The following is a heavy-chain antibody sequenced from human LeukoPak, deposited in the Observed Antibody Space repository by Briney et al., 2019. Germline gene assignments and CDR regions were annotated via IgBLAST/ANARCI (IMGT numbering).Heavy chain of an antibody. V-gene: IGHV1-18*01. CDR2: ISAYNGNT. Sequence: ASLKVSCKASGYTFTSYGISWVLQAPGHGLEWMGWISAYNGNTNYAQKLQGRVTMTTDTSTSTAYMELRSLRSDDTAVYYCARDGQELRFFEWPIRDYWGQGTLVTVSS. CDR1: GYTFTSYG. D-gene: IGHD3-3*01. J-gene: IGHJ4*02. CDR3: ARDGQELRFFEWPIRDY.